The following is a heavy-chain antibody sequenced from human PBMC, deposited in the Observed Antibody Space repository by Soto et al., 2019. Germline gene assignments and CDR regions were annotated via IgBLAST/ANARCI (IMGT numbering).Heavy chain of an antibody. Sequence: ASETLSLTCTVSGDSICPTHSYWAWIRQSPGKGLEWIGNIHYSGSTYYMPSLRSRVTLAVDTSKNQFSLRLTSVTAEDTAVYYCARHEGNGNVWPLDYWGQGILVTVSS. J-gene: IGHJ4*02. D-gene: IGHD2-8*01. CDR2: IHYSGST. CDR1: GDSICPTHSY. CDR3: ARHEGNGNVWPLDY. V-gene: IGHV4-39*01.